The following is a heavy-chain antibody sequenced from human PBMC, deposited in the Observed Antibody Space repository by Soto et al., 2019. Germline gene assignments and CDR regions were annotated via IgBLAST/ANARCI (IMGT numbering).Heavy chain of an antibody. D-gene: IGHD2-15*01. J-gene: IGHJ6*02. CDR2: INPNSGGT. CDR3: ARGEGYCSGGSCYSYYYYGMDV. V-gene: IGHV1-2*04. CDR1: GYTFTGYY. Sequence: ASVKVSCKASGYTFTGYYMHWVRQAPGQGLEWMGWINPNSGGTNYAQKFQGWVTMTRDTSISTAYMELSRLRSDDTAVYYCARGEGYCSGGSCYSYYYYGMDVWGQGTTVTVSS.